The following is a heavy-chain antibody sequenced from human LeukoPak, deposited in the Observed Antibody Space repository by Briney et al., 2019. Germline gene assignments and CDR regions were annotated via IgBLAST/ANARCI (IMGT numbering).Heavy chain of an antibody. V-gene: IGHV4-39*01. CDR2: IYYSGST. D-gene: IGHD3-10*01. Sequence: SETLSLTCTVSGGSISSSSYYWGWIRQPPGKGLEWIGSIYYSGSTYYNPSLKSRVTISVDTSKNQFSLKLSSVTAADTAVYYCARWGDFPGGFDCWGQGTLVTVSS. CDR3: ARWGDFPGGFDC. CDR1: GGSISSSSYY. J-gene: IGHJ4*02.